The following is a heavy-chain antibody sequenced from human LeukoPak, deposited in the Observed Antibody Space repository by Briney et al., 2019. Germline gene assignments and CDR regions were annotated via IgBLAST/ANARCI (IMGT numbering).Heavy chain of an antibody. CDR2: IKQDGSEK. D-gene: IGHD2-15*01. CDR3: AKSPVSSCRGSFCYPFDY. CDR1: GFTFSTYR. J-gene: IGHJ4*02. Sequence: GGSLRLSCAASGFTFSTYRMSWVRQAPGKGLEWVANIKQDGSEKHYVDSVKGRFTISRDNAKNSLYLQMSSLRAEDTAVYFCAKSPVSSCRGSFCYPFDYWGQGNLVTVSS. V-gene: IGHV3-7*03.